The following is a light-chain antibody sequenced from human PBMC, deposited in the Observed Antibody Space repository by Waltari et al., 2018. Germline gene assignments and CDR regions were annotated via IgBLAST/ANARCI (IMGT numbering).Light chain of an antibody. CDR2: GAS. CDR1: QNVNSN. CDR3: HQYNNWPPYT. V-gene: IGKV3-15*01. Sequence: EVVMTQSPATLSVSLGDSATLSCRDRQNVNSNVAWYPQKPGQAPRLLIYGASSTATGIPARFSGSGSGTEFTLTISSLQSEDFAVYYCHQYNNWPPYTFGQGTKLEIK. J-gene: IGKJ2*01.